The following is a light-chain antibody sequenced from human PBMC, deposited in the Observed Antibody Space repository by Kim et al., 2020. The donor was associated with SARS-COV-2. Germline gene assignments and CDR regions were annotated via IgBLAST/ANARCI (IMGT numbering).Light chain of an antibody. Sequence: EIVLTQSPATLSLSPGERATLSCRASQYVGNWLAWYQQKPGQVPTLLIYDASNSTAGITPSFSSSRSGTEFTLTISSIEQEDFAVEYCQQRRSWPLTFGQGTKLEI. CDR3: QQRRSWPLT. CDR1: QYVGNW. J-gene: IGKJ2*01. CDR2: DAS. V-gene: IGKV3-11*01.